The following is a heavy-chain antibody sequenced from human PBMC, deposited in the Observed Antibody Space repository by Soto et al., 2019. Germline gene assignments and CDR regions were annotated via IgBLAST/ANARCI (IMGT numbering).Heavy chain of an antibody. CDR1: GYSINRAYY. V-gene: IGHV4-38-2*01. CDR3: AADIAIAWFYS. J-gene: IGHJ5*01. CDR2: VYHSGNT. Sequence: LSLTCSMSGYSINRAYYWGWIRQPPGKRLEWIGTVYHSGNTYYNPSLKSRVTMSLDTSKQQFSLSLRSVTAADTAVYYCAADIAIAWFYSWGQGTLVTVSS.